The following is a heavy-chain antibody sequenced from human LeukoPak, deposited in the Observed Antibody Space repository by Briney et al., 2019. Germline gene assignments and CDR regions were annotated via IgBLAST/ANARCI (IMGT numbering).Heavy chain of an antibody. V-gene: IGHV4-34*01. Sequence: SETLSLTCAVYGGSFSGYYWSWIRQPPGRGLEWIGEINHSGSTNYNPSLKSRVTISVDTSKNQFSLKLSSVTAADTAVYYCARGGPDIVVVPAARLHHYYYGMDVWGKGTTVTVSS. CDR1: GGSFSGYY. D-gene: IGHD2-2*01. CDR3: ARGGPDIVVVPAARLHHYYYGMDV. CDR2: INHSGST. J-gene: IGHJ6*04.